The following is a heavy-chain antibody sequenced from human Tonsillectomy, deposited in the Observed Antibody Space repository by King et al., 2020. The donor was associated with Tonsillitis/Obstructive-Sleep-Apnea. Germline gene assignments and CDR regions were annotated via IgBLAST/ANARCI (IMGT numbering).Heavy chain of an antibody. Sequence: QLVQSGAEVKKPGASVKVSCKASGYTFTDYGISWVRQAPGQGLEWMGWINPYNGNTNYAQTLQGRVQGRVTMTTDTSTSTAYMELRSLRSDDAAVYYCARGSAFDGWGRGTLVTVSS. V-gene: IGHV1-18*01. CDR2: INPYNGNT. CDR3: ARGSAFDG. J-gene: IGHJ3*01. CDR1: GYTFTDYG.